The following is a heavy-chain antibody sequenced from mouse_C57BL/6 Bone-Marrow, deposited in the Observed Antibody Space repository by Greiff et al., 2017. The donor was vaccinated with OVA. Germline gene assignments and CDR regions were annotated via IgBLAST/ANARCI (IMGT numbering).Heavy chain of an antibody. Sequence: EVQLVESGGDLVKPGGSLKLSCAASGFTFSSYGMSWVRQTPDKRLEWVATISSGGSYTYYPDSVKGRSTISRDNAKNTLYLQMSSLKSEDTAMYDCARYGDYGSFFEYGDRGTALTVTS. CDR1: GFTFSSYG. D-gene: IGHD1-1*01. J-gene: IGHJ2*01. V-gene: IGHV5-6*01. CDR2: ISSGGSYT. CDR3: ARYGDYGSFFEY.